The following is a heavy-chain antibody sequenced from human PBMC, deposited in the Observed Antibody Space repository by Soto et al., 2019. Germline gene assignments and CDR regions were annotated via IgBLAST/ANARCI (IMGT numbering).Heavy chain of an antibody. J-gene: IGHJ4*02. V-gene: IGHV5-51*01. Sequence: EVQLVQSGAEVKKPGESLKISCKGSGYSFTSYWIGWVRQMPGKGLEWMGIIYPGDSDTRYSPSFQGQVTISADKSISTAYLQWSSLKASDTAMYYCARHRGCSESTSCYTVGGMGYWGQGTLVTVSS. CDR1: GYSFTSYW. CDR3: ARHRGCSESTSCYTVGGMGY. D-gene: IGHD2-2*02. CDR2: IYPGDSDT.